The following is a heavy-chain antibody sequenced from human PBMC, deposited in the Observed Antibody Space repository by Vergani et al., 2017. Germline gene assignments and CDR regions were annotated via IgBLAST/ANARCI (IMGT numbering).Heavy chain of an antibody. Sequence: QVQLVQSGAEVKKPGSSVKVSCKASGGTFSRYAISWVRQAPGQGLEWLGRIIPILGIANYAQKFQGRVTITADKSTSTAYMELSSLRSEDTAVYYCARVRRGRTYYDSSGYRPYYYYGMDVWGQGTTVTVSS. J-gene: IGHJ6*02. CDR2: IIPILGIA. D-gene: IGHD3-22*01. CDR1: GGTFSRYA. V-gene: IGHV1-69*04. CDR3: ARVRRGRTYYDSSGYRPYYYYGMDV.